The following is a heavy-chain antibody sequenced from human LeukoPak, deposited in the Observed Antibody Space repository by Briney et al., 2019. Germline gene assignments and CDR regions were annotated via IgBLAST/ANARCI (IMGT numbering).Heavy chain of an antibody. V-gene: IGHV4-59*01. D-gene: IGHD4-23*01. CDR2: IYYSGST. Sequence: PSETLSLTCTVSGGSISSYYWSWIRQPPGKGLEWIGYIYYSGSTNYNPSLKSRVTISVDTSKNQFSLKLSSVTAADTAVYYCARDLYGGNSVYNWFDPWGQGTLVTVSS. CDR1: GGSISSYY. CDR3: ARDLYGGNSVYNWFDP. J-gene: IGHJ5*02.